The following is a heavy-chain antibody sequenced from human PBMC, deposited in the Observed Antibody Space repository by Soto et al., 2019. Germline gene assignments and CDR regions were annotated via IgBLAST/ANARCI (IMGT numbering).Heavy chain of an antibody. CDR1: GYSFTSYW. J-gene: IGHJ6*02. CDR2: IYPGDSDT. V-gene: IGHV5-51*01. CDR3: ASLGGSHSVWYYYGMDV. D-gene: IGHD1-26*01. Sequence: GESLKISCKGSGYSFTSYWIGWVRQMPGKGLEWMGIIYPGDSDTRYSPSFQGQVTISADKSISNAYLQWSSLKASDTAMYYCASLGGSHSVWYYYGMDVWGQGTTVTVTS.